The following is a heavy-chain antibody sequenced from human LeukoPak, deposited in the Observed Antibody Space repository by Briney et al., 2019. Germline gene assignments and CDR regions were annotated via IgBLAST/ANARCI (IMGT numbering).Heavy chain of an antibody. Sequence: GGSLRLSCAASGFTFSSYWMHWVRQAPGKGQVWVSRISSDGSSTTYADSVKGRFTISRDNAKNTLYLQMNSLRAEDTAVYYCARGYSGSYRVDYWGQGTLVTVSS. CDR1: GFTFSSYW. CDR2: ISSDGSST. CDR3: ARGYSGSYRVDY. V-gene: IGHV3-74*01. J-gene: IGHJ4*02. D-gene: IGHD1-26*01.